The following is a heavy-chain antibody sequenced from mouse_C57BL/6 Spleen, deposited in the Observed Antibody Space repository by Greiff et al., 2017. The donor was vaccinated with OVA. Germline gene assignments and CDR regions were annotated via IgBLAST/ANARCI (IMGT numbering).Heavy chain of an antibody. D-gene: IGHD2-2*01. CDR3: AIEGYDRFDY. Sequence: VRLQQPGAELVMPGASVKVSCKASGYTFTRYWMHWVKPRPGQGLECIGRIHPSASDTHYNQKFKVKSTLTVDKSSSTAYMALSRLAYEDSAVYYRAIEGYDRFDYWGQGTTLTVSS. J-gene: IGHJ2*01. CDR1: GYTFTRYW. CDR2: IHPSASDT. V-gene: IGHV1-74*01.